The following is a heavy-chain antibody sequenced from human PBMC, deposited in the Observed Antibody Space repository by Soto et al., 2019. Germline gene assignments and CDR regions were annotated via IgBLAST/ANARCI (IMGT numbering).Heavy chain of an antibody. CDR2: INPSGGST. Sequence: GASVKVSCKASGYTFTSYYMHWVRQAPGQGLEWIGIINPSGGSTSYAQKFQGRVTMTRDTSTSTVYMELSSLRSEDTAVYYCARDQVAAAGTGQNYYYYYGMDVWGQGTTVTVSS. J-gene: IGHJ6*02. CDR1: GYTFTSYY. CDR3: ARDQVAAAGTGQNYYYYYGMDV. V-gene: IGHV1-46*01. D-gene: IGHD6-13*01.